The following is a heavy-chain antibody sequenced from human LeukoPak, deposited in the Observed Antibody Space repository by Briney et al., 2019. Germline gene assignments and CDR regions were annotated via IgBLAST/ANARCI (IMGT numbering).Heavy chain of an antibody. CDR3: ARDPPSFHY. V-gene: IGHV3-21*01. J-gene: IGHJ4*02. CDR1: GFTFSNYN. CDR2: ISSSSTYI. Sequence: PGGSLRLSCAASGFTFSNYNMNWVRQAPGKGLEWVSSISSSSTYIYYAGSVKGRFTISRGNAENSLYLQMNSLRAEDTAVYYCARDPPSFHYWGQGTLVTVSS.